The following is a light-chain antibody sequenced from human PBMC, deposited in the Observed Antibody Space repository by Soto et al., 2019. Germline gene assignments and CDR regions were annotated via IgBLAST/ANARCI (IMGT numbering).Light chain of an antibody. CDR2: YDS. Sequence: SYELTQPPSVSVAPGKTASVACGGSNIGSKSVHWYQKKSGQAPVLVMYYDSDRPSGIPERFSGSNSGNTDTLTISRVEAGDEDDNYCKVWDIRSGHVVFGGGTKLTVL. V-gene: IGLV3-21*01. CDR3: KVWDIRSGHVV. J-gene: IGLJ3*02. CDR1: NIGSKS.